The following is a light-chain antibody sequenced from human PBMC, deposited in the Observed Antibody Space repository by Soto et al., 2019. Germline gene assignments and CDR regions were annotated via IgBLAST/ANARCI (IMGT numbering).Light chain of an antibody. J-gene: IGKJ1*01. CDR2: GAS. CDR1: QSVSSSY. Sequence: VLTQSPGTLSLTPGERATLSCRASQSVSSSYLAWYQQKPGQAPRLLIYGASSRATGIPDRFSGSGSGTDFTLTISRLEPEDFAVYYCQQYGAGYTFGQGTRWIS. CDR3: QQYGAGYT. V-gene: IGKV3-20*01.